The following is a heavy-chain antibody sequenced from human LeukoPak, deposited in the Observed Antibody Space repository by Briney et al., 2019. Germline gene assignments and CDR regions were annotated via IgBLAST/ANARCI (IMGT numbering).Heavy chain of an antibody. J-gene: IGHJ4*02. V-gene: IGHV4-39*01. CDR2: IYYSGST. Sequence: SETLSLTCTVSGGSISSSSYYWGWIRQAPGKGLEWIGSIYYSGSTYYNPSLKSRVTISVDTSKNQFSLKLSSVTAADTAVYYCARGSQFTIFGVVTPLDYWGQGTLVTVSS. D-gene: IGHD3-3*01. CDR3: ARGSQFTIFGVVTPLDY. CDR1: GGSISSSSYY.